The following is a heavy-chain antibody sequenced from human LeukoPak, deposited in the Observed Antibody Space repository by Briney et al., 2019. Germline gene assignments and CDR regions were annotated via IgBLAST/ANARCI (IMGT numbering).Heavy chain of an antibody. D-gene: IGHD1-26*01. Sequence: PGRSLRLSCAASGFTFSSYAMHWVRQAPGKGLEWVAVISYDGSNKYYADSVKGRFTISRDNSKNTLYLQMNSLRAEDTAVYYCARALSGSANYWGQGTLVTVSS. CDR3: ARALSGSANY. V-gene: IGHV3-30*14. CDR1: GFTFSSYA. CDR2: ISYDGSNK. J-gene: IGHJ4*02.